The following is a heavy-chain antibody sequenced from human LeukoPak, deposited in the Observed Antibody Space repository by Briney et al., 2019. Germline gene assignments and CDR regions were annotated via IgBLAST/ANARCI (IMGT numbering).Heavy chain of an antibody. CDR1: GGSISSSSYY. CDR2: IYYSGST. J-gene: IGHJ4*02. CDR3: ARNYYDYVWGSYRYFDY. V-gene: IGHV4-39*01. D-gene: IGHD3-16*02. Sequence: SETLSLTCTVSGGSISSSSYYWGWIRQPPGKGLEWIGSIYYSGSTYYNSSLKSRVTISVDTSKNQFSLKLSSVTAADTAVYYCARNYYDYVWGSYRYFDYWGQGTLVTVSS.